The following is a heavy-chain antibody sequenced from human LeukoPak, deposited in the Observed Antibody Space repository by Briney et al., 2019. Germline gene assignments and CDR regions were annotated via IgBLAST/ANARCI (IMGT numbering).Heavy chain of an antibody. CDR2: IWSDGIKT. V-gene: IGHV3-33*01. CDR1: GFTFSSFG. J-gene: IGHJ5*02. Sequence: GRSLRLSCAASGFTFSSFGIHWVRQAPGKGLEWVAVIWSDGIKTYYGDSVKGRFTISRDTSRDTVYLQMNSLRAEDTAVYYCARDCDTNSRCSWFDPWGQGTLVTVSS. CDR3: ARDCDTNSRCSWFDP. D-gene: IGHD2-2*02.